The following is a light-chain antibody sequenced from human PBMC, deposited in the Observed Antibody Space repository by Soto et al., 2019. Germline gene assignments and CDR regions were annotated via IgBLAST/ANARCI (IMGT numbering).Light chain of an antibody. J-gene: IGKJ1*01. CDR3: QQYNIWPLWT. CDR2: AAS. V-gene: IGKV3-15*01. Sequence: EIVMTQSPATLSVSPGDRATLSCRASESVTSSLAWYQQKPGQPLRLLIYAASTRATDVPARFSGGGSETEFTLTISSLQSEDFAVYFCQQYNIWPLWTFGQGTKVEIK. CDR1: ESVTSS.